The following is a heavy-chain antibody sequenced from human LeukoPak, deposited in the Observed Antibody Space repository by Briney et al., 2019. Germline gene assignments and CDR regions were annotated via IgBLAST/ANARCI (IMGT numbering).Heavy chain of an antibody. Sequence: GGSLRLSCAASGFSSYGMHWVRQAPGKGLEWVAFIRYDGSNKCYADSVKGRFTISRDNSKNTLYLQMNSLRAEDTAVYYCAKSDYDSSGYYYFEYRGQGTLVTVSS. CDR1: GFSSYG. CDR3: AKSDYDSSGYYYFEY. D-gene: IGHD3-22*01. J-gene: IGHJ4*02. CDR2: IRYDGSNK. V-gene: IGHV3-30*02.